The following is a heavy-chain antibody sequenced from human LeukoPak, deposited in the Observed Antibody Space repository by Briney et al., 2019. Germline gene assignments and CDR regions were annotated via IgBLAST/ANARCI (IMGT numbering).Heavy chain of an antibody. V-gene: IGHV4-61*08. CDR2: IYYSGST. CDR1: GGSISSGGYY. J-gene: IGHJ5*02. CDR3: ARHSSSWYWFDP. D-gene: IGHD6-13*01. Sequence: PSETLSLTCTVSGGSISSGGYYWSWIRQHPGKGLEWIGYIYYSGSTNYNPSLKSRVTISVDTSKNQFSLKLSSVTAADTAVYYCARHSSSWYWFDPWGQGTLVTVSS.